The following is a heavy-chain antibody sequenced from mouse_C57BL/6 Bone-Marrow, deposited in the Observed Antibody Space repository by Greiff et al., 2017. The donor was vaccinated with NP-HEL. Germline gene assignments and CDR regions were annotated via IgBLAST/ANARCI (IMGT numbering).Heavy chain of an antibody. J-gene: IGHJ4*01. D-gene: IGHD1-1*01. CDR2: IYPGSGST. CDR1: GYTFTSYW. Sequence: VQLQQPGAELVKPGASVKMSCKASGYTFTSYWITWVKQRPGQGLEWIGDIYPGSGSTNYNEKFKSKATLTVDTSSSTAYMQLSSLTSEDSAVYYCASLTTVVAGDAMDYWGQGTSVTVSS. CDR3: ASLTTVVAGDAMDY. V-gene: IGHV1-55*01.